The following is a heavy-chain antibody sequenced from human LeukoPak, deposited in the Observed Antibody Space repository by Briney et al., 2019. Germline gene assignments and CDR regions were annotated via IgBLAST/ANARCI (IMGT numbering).Heavy chain of an antibody. CDR2: IYPGDSDT. D-gene: IGHD2-15*01. CDR3: ARLPGGAYCSGGSCYSSWFDP. J-gene: IGHJ5*02. V-gene: IGHV5-51*01. CDR1: GYSFTSYW. Sequence: GESLKISCKGSGYSFTSYWIGWVRQMPGKGLEWMGSIYPGDSDTRYSPSFQGQVTISADKSISTAYLQWSSLKASDTAMYYCARLPGGAYCSGGSCYSSWFDPWGQGTLITVSS.